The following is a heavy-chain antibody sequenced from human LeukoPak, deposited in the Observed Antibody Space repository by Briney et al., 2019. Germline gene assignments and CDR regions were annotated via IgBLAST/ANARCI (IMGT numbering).Heavy chain of an antibody. D-gene: IGHD5-12*01. CDR1: GYSFTAYY. CDR2: SNRTNGET. CDR3: GRDRGRSEASDY. V-gene: IGHV1-2*02. Sequence: ASVKVSCTPSGYSFTAYYLHWVRQAPGQGLEWMGRSNRTNGETNVAKKFQGTVTKPKNTSKTQAYMELTHLTSNDTGVNYCGRDRGRSEASDYWGKGILVTVST. J-gene: IGHJ4*02.